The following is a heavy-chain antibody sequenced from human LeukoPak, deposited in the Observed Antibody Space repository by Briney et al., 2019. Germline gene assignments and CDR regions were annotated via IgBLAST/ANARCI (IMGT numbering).Heavy chain of an antibody. V-gene: IGHV1-69*01. CDR1: GGTFSGYA. J-gene: IGHJ3*02. CDR3: ARFNSGYLNAFDI. D-gene: IGHD4-23*01. Sequence: ASVNVSCKASGGTFSGYAISWVRQAPGQGLEWMGGIIPIFGTANYAQKFQGRVTITADESTSTAYMELSSLRSEDTAVYYCARFNSGYLNAFDIWGQGTMVTVSS. CDR2: IIPIFGTA.